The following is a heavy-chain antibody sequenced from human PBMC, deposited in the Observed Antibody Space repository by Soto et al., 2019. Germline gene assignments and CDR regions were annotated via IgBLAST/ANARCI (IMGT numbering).Heavy chain of an antibody. D-gene: IGHD3-10*01. CDR2: IYYSGST. CDR1: ARSIGSGDYY. CDR3: ARDRCGSESYDFNIGSFDS. Sequence: SETLSRTFTVAARSIGSGDYYWGGIRQPPGKGLQWLGYIYYSGSTYYNPSLKSRVTLSVDTSKNQFSLKLSSVTAAATAVYYCARDRCGSESYDFNIGSFDSWGGGTPVTVSA. J-gene: IGHJ4*01. V-gene: IGHV4-30-4*01.